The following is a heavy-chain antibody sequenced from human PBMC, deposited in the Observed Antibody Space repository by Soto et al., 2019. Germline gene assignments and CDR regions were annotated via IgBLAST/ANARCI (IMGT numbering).Heavy chain of an antibody. V-gene: IGHV3-21*01. J-gene: IGHJ6*03. CDR2: ISSSSSYI. CDR1: GFTFSSYS. CDR3: ARGGRRDTAMVILPRRYYYMDV. D-gene: IGHD5-18*01. Sequence: GGSLRLSCAASGFTFSSYSMNWVRQAPGKGLEWVSSISSSSSYIYYADSVKGRFTISRDNAKNSLYLQMNSLRAEDTAVYYCARGGRRDTAMVILPRRYYYMDVWGKGTTVTVSS.